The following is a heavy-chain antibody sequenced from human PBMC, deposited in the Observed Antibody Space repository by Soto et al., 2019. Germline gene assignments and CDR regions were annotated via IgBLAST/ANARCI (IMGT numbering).Heavy chain of an antibody. D-gene: IGHD6-19*01. CDR2: IYYSGST. V-gene: IGHV4-59*01. J-gene: IGHJ4*02. CDR1: GGSISSYY. CDR3: ARSIAVAGLFDY. Sequence: QVQLQESGPGLVKPSETLSLTCTVSGGSISSYYWSWIRQPPGKGLEWIGYIYYSGSTNYNPSLKSRVTLSVDTSKNQFSLKLSSVTAADTAVYYCARSIAVAGLFDYWGQGTLVTVSS.